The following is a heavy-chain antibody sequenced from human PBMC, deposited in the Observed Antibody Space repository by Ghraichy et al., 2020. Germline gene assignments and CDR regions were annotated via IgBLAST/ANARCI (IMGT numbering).Heavy chain of an antibody. CDR3: ARGYSSSYRVDY. CDR2: IKSDGSST. J-gene: IGHJ4*02. V-gene: IGHV3-74*01. CDR1: GFTFSSYW. D-gene: IGHD6-13*01. Sequence: GGSLRLSCAASGFTFSSYWMHWVRQAPGKGLVWVSRIKSDGSSTSYADSVKGRFTISRDNAKNTLYLQMKSLRAEETDVYYCARGYSSSYRVDYWGQGTLVTVSS.